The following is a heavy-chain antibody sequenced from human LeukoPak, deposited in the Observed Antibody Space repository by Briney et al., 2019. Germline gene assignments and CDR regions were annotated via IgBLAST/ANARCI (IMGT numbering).Heavy chain of an antibody. D-gene: IGHD6-19*01. CDR3: VTNGTVTVAGTKFNYFDY. CDR2: IYHSGST. V-gene: IGHV4-39*01. Sequence: PSETLSLTCTVSGGSIRMSTYYWGWIRQPPGKGLEWIGSIYHSGSTHYNPSLRSRVTMSVDTSKNQFTLKVTAVIAADTAVYYCVTNGTVTVAGTKFNYFDYWGQGALVTVSS. J-gene: IGHJ4*02. CDR1: GGSIRMSTYY.